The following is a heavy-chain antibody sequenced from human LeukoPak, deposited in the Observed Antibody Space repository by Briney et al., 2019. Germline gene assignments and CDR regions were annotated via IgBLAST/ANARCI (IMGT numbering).Heavy chain of an antibody. V-gene: IGHV3-21*01. CDR3: ARDQAAVVVVVAATGGSDY. CDR2: ISSSSSYI. J-gene: IGHJ4*02. D-gene: IGHD2-15*01. Sequence: PGGSLRLSCAASGFTFSSYSMNWVRQAPGKGLEWVSSISSSSSYIYYADSVKGRFTISRDNAKNSLYLQMNSLRAEDTAVYYCARDQAAVVVVVAATGGSDYWGQGTLVTVSS. CDR1: GFTFSSYS.